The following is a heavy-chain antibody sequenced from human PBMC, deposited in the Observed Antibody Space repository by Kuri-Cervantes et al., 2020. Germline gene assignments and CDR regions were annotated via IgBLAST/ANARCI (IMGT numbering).Heavy chain of an antibody. CDR2: ISGSGGST. V-gene: IGHV3-23*01. D-gene: IGHD3-10*01. CDR3: VVQSELDAFDI. CDR1: GFTFSSYA. J-gene: IGHJ3*02. Sequence: GESLKISCAASGFTFSSYAMSWVRQAPGKGLEWVSAISGSGGSTYYADSVKGRFTISRDNAKNSLYLQMNSLRAEDTAVYYCVVQSELDAFDIWGQGTMVTVSS.